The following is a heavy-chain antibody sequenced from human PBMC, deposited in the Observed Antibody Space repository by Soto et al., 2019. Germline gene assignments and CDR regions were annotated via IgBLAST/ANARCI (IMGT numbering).Heavy chain of an antibody. J-gene: IGHJ4*02. CDR1: GGTFSSYA. D-gene: IGHD3-22*01. CDR2: IIPIFGTA. V-gene: IGHV1-69*01. CDR3: ARLNYESSGHYYALFDY. Sequence: QVQLVQSGAEVNKPGSSVKFSCKASGGTFSSYAISWVRQAPGQGVEWMGGIIPIFGTANYAQKFQGRGTMTADESTSTAHMELSSQRSEDPDGYYRARLNYESSGHYYALFDYWGKGRLVNASS.